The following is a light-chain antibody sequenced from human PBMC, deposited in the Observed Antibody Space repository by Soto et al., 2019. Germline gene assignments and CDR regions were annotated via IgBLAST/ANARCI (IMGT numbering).Light chain of an antibody. V-gene: IGKV4-1*01. J-gene: IGKJ1*01. Sequence: DIWMSQSPESLAVSLGERAAINCKFSQSVLYSSNNKNYLAWFQQKPGQSPKLLIYWASTRESGVPDRFSGSGSGTDFTLTISNLQAEDVAVYYCQQYDSTKWTFGQGTMV. CDR1: QSVLYSSNNKNY. CDR2: WAS. CDR3: QQYDSTKWT.